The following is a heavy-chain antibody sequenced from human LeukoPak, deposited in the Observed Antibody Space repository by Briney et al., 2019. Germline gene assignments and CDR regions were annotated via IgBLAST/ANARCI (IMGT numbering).Heavy chain of an antibody. V-gene: IGHV4-30-4*08. D-gene: IGHD3-3*01. Sequence: PSQTLSLTCTVSGGSISSGDYYWSWIRQPPGKGLEWIGYIYYSGSTYYNPSLKSRVTISVDTSKNQFSLKLSSVTAADTAVYYCARGGVQGVVIIGNFDYWGQGTLVTVSS. CDR1: GGSISSGDYY. CDR3: ARGGVQGVVIIGNFDY. J-gene: IGHJ4*02. CDR2: IYYSGST.